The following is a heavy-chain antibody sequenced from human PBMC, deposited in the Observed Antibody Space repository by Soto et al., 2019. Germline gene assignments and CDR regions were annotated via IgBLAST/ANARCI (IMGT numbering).Heavy chain of an antibody. CDR3: ARNRLERLALQR. J-gene: IGHJ1*01. Sequence: QVQLVQSGAEVKKPGSSVKVSCKASGGTFSSYAISWVRQAPGQGLEWMGGIITIFGTANYAQKFQGRVTITAEETTRTAYIKLSSLRSEDTAVYYCARNRLERLALQRWGKGTLVPVSS. D-gene: IGHD1-1*01. V-gene: IGHV1-69*12. CDR1: GGTFSSYA. CDR2: IITIFGTA.